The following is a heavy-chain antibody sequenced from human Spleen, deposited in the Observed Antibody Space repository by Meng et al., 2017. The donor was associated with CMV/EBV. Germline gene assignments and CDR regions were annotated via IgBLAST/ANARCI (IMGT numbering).Heavy chain of an antibody. CDR3: AREGLVKGAMVYYFDS. CDR2: ISYSGDYI. Sequence: GESLKISCAASGFTFSRYSMNWVRQAPGKGLEWVSTISYSGDYIYYTDSVKGRFTISRDNARNSLDLQMNSLRAEDTAVYYCAREGLVKGAMVYYFDSWGQGTLVTVSS. D-gene: IGHD3/OR15-3a*01. V-gene: IGHV3-21*01. J-gene: IGHJ4*02. CDR1: GFTFSRYS.